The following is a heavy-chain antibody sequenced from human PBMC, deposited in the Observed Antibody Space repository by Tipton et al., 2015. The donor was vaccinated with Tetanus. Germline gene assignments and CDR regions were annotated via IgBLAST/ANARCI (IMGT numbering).Heavy chain of an antibody. D-gene: IGHD1-14*01. CDR3: AREQWRYPYYYYGMDV. CDR2: IYYSGST. V-gene: IGHV4-59*01. J-gene: IGHJ6*02. CDR1: GGSISSYY. Sequence: TLSLTCTVSGGSISSYYWSWIRQPPGKGLEWIGYIYYSGSTNYNPSLKSRVTISVDTSKNQCSLKLSSVTAADTAVYYCAREQWRYPYYYYGMDVGGQGPTVTVSS.